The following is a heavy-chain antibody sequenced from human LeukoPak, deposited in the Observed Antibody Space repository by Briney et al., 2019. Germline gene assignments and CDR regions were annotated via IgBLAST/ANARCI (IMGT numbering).Heavy chain of an antibody. Sequence: ASVKVSCKASGYTFTGHYMHWVRQAPGQGLEWMGWINPNSGGTNYAQKFQGRVTMTRDTSISTAYMELSRLRSDDTAVYYCAREGGYDYSLGYWGQGTLVTVSS. J-gene: IGHJ4*02. V-gene: IGHV1-2*02. CDR3: AREGGYDYSLGY. CDR1: GYTFTGHY. D-gene: IGHD5-12*01. CDR2: INPNSGGT.